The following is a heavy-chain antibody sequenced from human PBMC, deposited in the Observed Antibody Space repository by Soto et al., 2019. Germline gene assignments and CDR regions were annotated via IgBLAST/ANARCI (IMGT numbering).Heavy chain of an antibody. Sequence: GGSLSLSCAASGFTVSSHYMSWVRQAPGKGLEWVSVIYSGGSTYYADSVRGRFTISRDNSNNTLYLQMKSLRAEDTAVYYCARDPPTTSDGTDTWGQGNTVSVSS. CDR3: ARDPPTTSDGTDT. CDR2: IYSGGST. V-gene: IGHV3-53*01. D-gene: IGHD1-1*01. J-gene: IGHJ6*02. CDR1: GFTVSSHY.